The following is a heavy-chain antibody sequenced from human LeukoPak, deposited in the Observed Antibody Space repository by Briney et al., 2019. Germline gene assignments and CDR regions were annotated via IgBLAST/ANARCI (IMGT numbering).Heavy chain of an antibody. J-gene: IGHJ1*01. V-gene: IGHV1-8*02. D-gene: IGHD3-22*01. CDR3: ATAGLRYHDSSGYYLAYFQH. CDR1: GYTFTSYD. Sequence: ASVKVSCKASGYTFTSYDINWVRQATGQGLEWMGWMNPNSGNTGYAQKFQGRVTVTEDTSTDTAYMELSSLRSEDTAVYYCATAGLRYHDSSGYYLAYFQHWGQGTLVTVSS. CDR2: MNPNSGNT.